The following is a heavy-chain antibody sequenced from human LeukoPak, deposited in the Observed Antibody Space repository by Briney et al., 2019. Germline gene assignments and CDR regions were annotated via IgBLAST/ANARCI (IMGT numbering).Heavy chain of an antibody. CDR1: GFTFSTYA. Sequence: GGSPRLSCAASGFTFSTYAVNWVRQAPGKGLEWVSTISGSGDSTYYADSVKGRFTISRDNSKDTLSLQMSSVRVDDTAVYYCARDRGRYYDSRGFYWGYYFDSWGQGILVTVST. D-gene: IGHD3-22*01. CDR2: ISGSGDST. J-gene: IGHJ4*02. CDR3: ARDRGRYYDSRGFYWGYYFDS. V-gene: IGHV3-23*01.